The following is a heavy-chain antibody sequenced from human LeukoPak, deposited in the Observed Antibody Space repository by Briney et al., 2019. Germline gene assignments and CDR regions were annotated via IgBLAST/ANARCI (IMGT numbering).Heavy chain of an antibody. CDR1: GGSVSNGNFY. CDR3: AREPRTYYHDSSGYGAFDI. J-gene: IGHJ3*02. CDR2: IYYTGSA. Sequence: PSETLSLTCTVSGGSVSNGNFYWSWLRQPPGKALEWIGYIYYTGSAYYSPSLEGRVRISVDTSKNQFSVKLNSVTAADTAVYYCAREPRTYYHDSSGYGAFDIWGQGTMVTVSS. V-gene: IGHV4-61*01. D-gene: IGHD3-22*01.